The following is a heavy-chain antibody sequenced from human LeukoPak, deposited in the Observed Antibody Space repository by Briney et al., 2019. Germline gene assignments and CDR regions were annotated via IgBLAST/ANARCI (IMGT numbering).Heavy chain of an antibody. CDR1: GFAVSSHR. CDR2: IYTGGNT. V-gene: IGHV3-53*01. Sequence: GGSLRLSCAASGFAVSSHRMPWVRQAPGKGLEWVSFIYTGGNTYYADSVEGRFTISRDNSKNMVYLQMDSLRAEDTAVYYCAREFTTTPSYFDYWGQGTLVTVSS. CDR3: AREFTTTPSYFDY. D-gene: IGHD3-22*01. J-gene: IGHJ4*02.